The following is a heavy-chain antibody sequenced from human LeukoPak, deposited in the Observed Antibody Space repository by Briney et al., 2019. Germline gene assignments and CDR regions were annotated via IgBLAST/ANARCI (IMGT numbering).Heavy chain of an antibody. D-gene: IGHD2-15*01. CDR2: IYYSRST. J-gene: IGHJ3*02. Sequence: SETLSLTCTVSGGSINSNSYYWGWIRQPPGKGLEWIGSIYYSRSTYYNPSLKSRVTISVDTSKNQFSLKLSSVTAADTAVYYCAREDCSGGSCYLGAFDIWGQGTMVTVSS. CDR1: GGSINSNSYY. V-gene: IGHV4-39*02. CDR3: AREDCSGGSCYLGAFDI.